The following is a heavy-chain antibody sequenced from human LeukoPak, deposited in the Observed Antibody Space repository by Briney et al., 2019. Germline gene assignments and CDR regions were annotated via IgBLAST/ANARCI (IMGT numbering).Heavy chain of an antibody. CDR1: GYTLTELS. J-gene: IGHJ6*02. CDR3: ATQGYSSGLVGFDYYYYYGMDV. D-gene: IGHD6-19*01. Sequence: GASVKVSCKVSGYTLTELSMHWVRQAPGKGLEWMGGFGPEDGETIYAQKFQGRVTMTEDTSTDTAYMELSSLRSEDTAVYYCATQGYSSGLVGFDYYYYYGMDVWGQGTTVTVSS. CDR2: FGPEDGET. V-gene: IGHV1-24*01.